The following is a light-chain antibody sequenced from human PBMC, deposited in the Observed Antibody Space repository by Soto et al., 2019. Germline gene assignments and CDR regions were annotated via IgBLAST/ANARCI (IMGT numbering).Light chain of an antibody. CDR1: QSVSSN. V-gene: IGKV3-15*01. Sequence: EIVMTQSPATLSVSPGDRATLSCRASQSVSSNLAWYQQKPGQAPRLLIYGASTRAAGIPARFSGRGSGTEFTLTISSLQSEDFAGYYCQQYNNWPLTFGGGTQVEIK. CDR2: GAS. CDR3: QQYNNWPLT. J-gene: IGKJ4*01.